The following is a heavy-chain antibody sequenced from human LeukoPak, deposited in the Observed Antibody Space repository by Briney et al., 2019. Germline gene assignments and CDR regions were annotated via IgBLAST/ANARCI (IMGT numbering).Heavy chain of an antibody. CDR2: ISPYNGNT. V-gene: IGHV1-18*01. CDR3: ARGGVGYCSGGSCPYSWFDP. CDR1: GYTFTNYG. D-gene: IGHD2-15*01. Sequence: ASVKVSCKASGYTFTNYGITWVRQAPGQGLEWMGWISPYNGNTNYAQKLQGRVTMTTDASTSTAYIELRSLRSDDTAVYYCARGGVGYCSGGSCPYSWFDPWGQGTLVTVSS. J-gene: IGHJ5*02.